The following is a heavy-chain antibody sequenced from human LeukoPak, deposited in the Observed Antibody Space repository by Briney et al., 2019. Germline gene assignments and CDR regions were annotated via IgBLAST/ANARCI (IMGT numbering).Heavy chain of an antibody. D-gene: IGHD3-10*01. J-gene: IGHJ4*02. CDR3: AKERYYGSGSSLYYFDY. CDR2: IKQDGSDK. Sequence: GGSLRLSCAASGFTFTTHWMSWVRQAPGKGLEWVANIKQDGSDKHYVESVKGRFTISRDNAKNSLYLQMNSLRAEDTAVYYCAKERYYGSGSSLYYFDYWGQGTLVTVSS. V-gene: IGHV3-7*03. CDR1: GFTFTTHW.